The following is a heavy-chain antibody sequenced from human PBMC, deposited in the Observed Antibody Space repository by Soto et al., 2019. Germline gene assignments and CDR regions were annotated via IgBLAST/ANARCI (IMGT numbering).Heavy chain of an antibody. Sequence: EVQLVESGGGLVKPGGSLRLSCAASGFTFSNAWMSWVRQAPGKVLEWVGRIKRNTDGGTTDYAAPVKGRFTISRDDLKNTLYQQMNSRKTEATVVYYCTTDLKFPPIITFGGVIYYNYMDVWGNGTTVTVSS. CDR3: TTDLKFPPIITFGGVIYYNYMDV. CDR2: IKRNTDGGTT. J-gene: IGHJ6*03. V-gene: IGHV3-15*01. D-gene: IGHD3-16*01. CDR1: GFTFSNAW.